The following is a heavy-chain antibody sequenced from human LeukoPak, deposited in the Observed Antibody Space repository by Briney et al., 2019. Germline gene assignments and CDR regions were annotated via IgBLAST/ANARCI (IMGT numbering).Heavy chain of an antibody. D-gene: IGHD6-6*01. Sequence: ASVKVSCKASGYTFTSYDINWVRQATGQGLEWMGWMNPNSGNTGYAQKFQGRVIMTRNTSISTAYMELSSLRSEDTAVYYCARAIRGRIAARPYYFDYWGQGTLVTVSS. J-gene: IGHJ4*02. CDR2: MNPNSGNT. CDR1: GYTFTSYD. CDR3: ARAIRGRIAARPYYFDY. V-gene: IGHV1-8*01.